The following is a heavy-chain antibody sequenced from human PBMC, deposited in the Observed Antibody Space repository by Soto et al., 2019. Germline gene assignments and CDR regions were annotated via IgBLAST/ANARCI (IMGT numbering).Heavy chain of an antibody. Sequence: SETLSLTCTVSGDSISDYYWSWIRQPAGKGLEWIGRFYYSGNTKSNPSLKSRVTMSADTSKNQFSLSLRSVTAADSAIYYCARMYNGGFYRPEGDYFFYGMDVWGQGTTVTVSS. D-gene: IGHD1-20*01. V-gene: IGHV4-4*07. CDR2: FYYSGNT. CDR1: GDSISDYY. J-gene: IGHJ6*02. CDR3: ARMYNGGFYRPEGDYFFYGMDV.